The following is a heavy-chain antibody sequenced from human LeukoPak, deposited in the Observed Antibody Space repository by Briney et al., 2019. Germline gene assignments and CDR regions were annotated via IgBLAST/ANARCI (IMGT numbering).Heavy chain of an antibody. V-gene: IGHV3-30*02. CDR1: GFTFSSYG. CDR2: IRYDGSNK. J-gene: IGHJ4*02. Sequence: AGGSLRLSCAASGFTFSSYGMHWVRQAPGKGLEWVAFIRYDGSNKYYADSVKGRFTVSRDNSKNTLYLQMNSLGDDDTAVYYCAKGQGYNYGDSIDYWGQGTLVTVSS. D-gene: IGHD5-18*01. CDR3: AKGQGYNYGDSIDY.